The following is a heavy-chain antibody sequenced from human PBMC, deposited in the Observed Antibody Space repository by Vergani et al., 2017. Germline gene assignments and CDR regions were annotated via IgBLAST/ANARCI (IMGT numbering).Heavy chain of an antibody. D-gene: IGHD2-8*01. Sequence: EVQLLESGGGLVQPGGSLRLSCAASGFTFNSYAMNWVRQAPGKGLEWVSTVSGSGTSTYYADSVKGRFTISRDNSKNTLYLQMNSLRAEDTAVYYCAKRFIVRVVYAPAEAFDIWGQGTMVTVSS. V-gene: IGHV3-23*01. CDR3: AKRFIVRVVYAPAEAFDI. CDR2: VSGSGTST. CDR1: GFTFNSYA. J-gene: IGHJ3*02.